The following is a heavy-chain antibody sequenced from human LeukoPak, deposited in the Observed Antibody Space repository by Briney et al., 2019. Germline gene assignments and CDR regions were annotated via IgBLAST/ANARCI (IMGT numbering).Heavy chain of an antibody. V-gene: IGHV4-34*01. CDR3: ARRGRFSDFDY. CDR2: INHSGST. Sequence: PSETLSLTCAVYGGSFSGYYWSWIRQPPGKGLEWIGEINHSGSTNYNPSLKSRVTISVDTSKNQFSLKLSSVTAADTAVYYCARRGRFSDFDYWGQGTLVTVSS. D-gene: IGHD3-3*01. CDR1: GGSFSGYY. J-gene: IGHJ4*02.